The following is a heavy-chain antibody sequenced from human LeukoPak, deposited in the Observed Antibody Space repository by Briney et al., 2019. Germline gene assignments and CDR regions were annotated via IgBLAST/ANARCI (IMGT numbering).Heavy chain of an antibody. J-gene: IGHJ4*02. Sequence: SETLSLTCTVSGGSISSGDYSWNWVRQHPGKGLEWIGHIYFSGSTSYNPSLKSRVTISLDTSKNQFSLKLRSVTAADTAVYYCTRAETYLGQGTLVTVSS. CDR1: GGSISSGDYS. V-gene: IGHV4-31*03. CDR2: IYFSGST. CDR3: TRAETY.